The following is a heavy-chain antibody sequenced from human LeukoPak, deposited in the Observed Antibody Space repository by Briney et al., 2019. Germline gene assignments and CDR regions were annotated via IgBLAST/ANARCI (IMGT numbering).Heavy chain of an antibody. V-gene: IGHV1-8*01. D-gene: IGHD1-7*01. CDR1: GYTFTSYD. Sequence: ASVKVSCKASGYTFTSYDINWVRQATGPGLEWMGWMNPNSGNTGYAQKFQGRVTMTRNTSISTASMEPSSLRSEDTALYYCARALITGTTEFDYWGQGTLVTVSS. CDR3: ARALITGTTEFDY. J-gene: IGHJ4*02. CDR2: MNPNSGNT.